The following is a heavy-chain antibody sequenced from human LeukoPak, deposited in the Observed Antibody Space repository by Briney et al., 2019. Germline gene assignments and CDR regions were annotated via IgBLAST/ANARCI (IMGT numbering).Heavy chain of an antibody. V-gene: IGHV3-15*01. CDR1: GFTFSNAW. Sequence: GGSLRLSCAASGFTFSNAWMSWVRQAPGKGLEWVGRIKSKTDGGTTDYAAPVKGRFTISRDDSKNTLYLQMNSLKTEDTAVYYCTPEAPYYYDSSSYVDAFDIWGQGTMVTVSS. CDR2: IKSKTDGGTT. CDR3: TPEAPYYYDSSSYVDAFDI. D-gene: IGHD3-22*01. J-gene: IGHJ3*02.